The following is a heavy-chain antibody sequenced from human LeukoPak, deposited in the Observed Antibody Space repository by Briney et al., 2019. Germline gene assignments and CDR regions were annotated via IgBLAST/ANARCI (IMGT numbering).Heavy chain of an antibody. CDR2: INQDGSEK. CDR1: GINLSRFW. J-gene: IGHJ4*02. CDR3: ASGGHLDY. D-gene: IGHD3-16*01. V-gene: IGHV3-7*03. Sequence: GGSLRLSCAASGINLSRFWMRGVRQAPGKGLQWVANINQDGSEKHYVDSVKGRFTISRDNAENSLYLQMNSLRAEDTAVYYCASGGHLDYWGQGALVTVAS.